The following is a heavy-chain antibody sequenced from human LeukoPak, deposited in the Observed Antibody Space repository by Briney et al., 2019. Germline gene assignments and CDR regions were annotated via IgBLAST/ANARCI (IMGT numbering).Heavy chain of an antibody. CDR3: AREGRVGARSYYMDV. D-gene: IGHD1-26*01. J-gene: IGHJ6*03. V-gene: IGHV3-21*01. CDR2: ISSSSSYI. Sequence: PGGSLRLSCAASGFSFSSFGMSWVRQAPGKGLEWVSSISSSSSYIYYADSVKGRFTISRDNAKNSLYLQMDSLRAEDTAVYYCAREGRVGARSYYMDVWGKGTTVTVSS. CDR1: GFSFSSFG.